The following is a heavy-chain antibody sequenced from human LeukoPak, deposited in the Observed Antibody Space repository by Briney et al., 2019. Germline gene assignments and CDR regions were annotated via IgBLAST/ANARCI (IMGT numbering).Heavy chain of an antibody. CDR1: GLSVSSSY. CDR3: ARDRPFGGVIDGMDV. V-gene: IGHV3-53*01. J-gene: IGHJ6*02. D-gene: IGHD3-16*02. CDR2: THSGGNT. Sequence: GGSLRLSRAASGLSVSSSYMSWVRQAPGQGLEWVSVTHSGGNTYYGDSVKGRFFISRDSSENTLYLQMNSLTAEDTAVYYCARDRPFGGVIDGMDVWGQGTTVTVSS.